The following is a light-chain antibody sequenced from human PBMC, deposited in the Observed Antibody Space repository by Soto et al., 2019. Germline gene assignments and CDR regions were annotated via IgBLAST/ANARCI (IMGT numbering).Light chain of an antibody. CDR2: RNN. V-gene: IGLV1-47*01. CDR3: AAWDDSFSGFYV. CDR1: SSNIGSNY. J-gene: IGLJ1*01. Sequence: QSVLTQPPSASGTPGQRVTISCSGSSSNIGSNYVYWYQQLPGTAPKLLIYRNNQRPSGVPDRFSGSKSGTSASLAISGLRSEDEADYYCAAWDDSFSGFYVSGTGTTVPVL.